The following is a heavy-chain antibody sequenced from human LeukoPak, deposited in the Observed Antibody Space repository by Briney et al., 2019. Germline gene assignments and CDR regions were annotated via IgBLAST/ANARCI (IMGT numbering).Heavy chain of an antibody. CDR2: IYWDDDK. V-gene: IGHV2-5*02. CDR3: VREGIAVAGTNYYYGMDV. J-gene: IGHJ6*02. CDR1: GFSLSTSGVG. D-gene: IGHD6-19*01. Sequence: SGPTLVNPTQTLTLTCTFSGFSLSTSGVGVGWIRQPPGKALEWLALIYWDDDKRYSPSLKSRLTITKDTSKNQVVLTMTNMDPVDTATYYCVREGIAVAGTNYYYGMDVWGQGTTVTVSS.